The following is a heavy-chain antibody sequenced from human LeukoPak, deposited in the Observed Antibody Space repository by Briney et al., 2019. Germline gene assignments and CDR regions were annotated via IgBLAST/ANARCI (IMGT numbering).Heavy chain of an antibody. CDR3: ARDLQVGATNWFDP. J-gene: IGHJ5*02. CDR1: GYTFTSYA. CDR2: IIPIFGTA. V-gene: IGHV1-69*05. D-gene: IGHD1-26*01. Sequence: ASVKVSCKASGYTFTSYAISWVRQAPGQGLEWMGGIIPIFGTANNAQKFQGRVTITTDESTSTAYMELSSLRSEDTAVYYCARDLQVGATNWFDPWGQGTLVTVSS.